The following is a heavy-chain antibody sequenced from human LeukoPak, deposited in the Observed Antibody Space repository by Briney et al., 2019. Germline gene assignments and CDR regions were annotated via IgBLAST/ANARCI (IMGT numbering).Heavy chain of an antibody. CDR1: GYSISSGYY. J-gene: IGHJ6*03. D-gene: IGHD6-13*01. CDR2: INHSGST. Sequence: SETLSLTCTVSGYSISSGYYWSWIRPPPGKGLEWIGEINHSGSTNYNPSLKSRVTISVDTSKNQFSLKLSSVTAADTAVYYFARTSPTRVAAPETYYRDVGGKGTTATIP. CDR3: ARTSPTRVAAPETYYRDV. V-gene: IGHV4-38-2*02.